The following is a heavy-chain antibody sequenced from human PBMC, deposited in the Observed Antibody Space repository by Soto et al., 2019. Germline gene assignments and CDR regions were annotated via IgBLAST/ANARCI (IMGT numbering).Heavy chain of an antibody. V-gene: IGHV3-21*01. CDR1: GFTFTTYD. Sequence: VQLVESGGGLVKPGGSLRLSCAASGFTFTTYDMTWVRQAPGKGLEWVSSITTTSRYIYYADSVRGRFTISRDNAKNSRFLQMDSLSAADTAVYDCVRSGTAPMLRHNWFDPWGQGTLVTVSS. CDR3: VRSGTAPMLRHNWFDP. CDR2: ITTTSRYI. D-gene: IGHD1-1*01. J-gene: IGHJ5*02.